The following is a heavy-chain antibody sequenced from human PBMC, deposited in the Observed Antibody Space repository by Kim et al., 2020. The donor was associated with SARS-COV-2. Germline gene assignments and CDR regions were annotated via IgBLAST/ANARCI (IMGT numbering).Heavy chain of an antibody. V-gene: IGHV4-39*01. J-gene: IGHJ4*02. D-gene: IGHD3-10*01. Sequence: PAPTGGFTISVDTSKNQFSLKLSSVTAADTAVYYCARHYGSGSYLHYFDYWGQGTLVTVSS. CDR3: ARHYGSGSYLHYFDY.